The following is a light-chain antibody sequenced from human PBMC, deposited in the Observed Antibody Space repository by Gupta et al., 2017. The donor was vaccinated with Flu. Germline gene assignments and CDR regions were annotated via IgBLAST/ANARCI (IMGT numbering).Light chain of an antibody. V-gene: IGLV2-8*01. CDR3: HSYAGSNSWV. CDR2: EGS. J-gene: IGLJ3*02. Sequence: SVTSSCTGSSSDVGGYKYVSWYQQHPGKAPKLIIYEGSKRPAGVPGRFSGSKAGNTASLTVSGLQAEDEADYYCHSYAGSNSWVFGGGTELTVL. CDR1: SSDVGGYKY.